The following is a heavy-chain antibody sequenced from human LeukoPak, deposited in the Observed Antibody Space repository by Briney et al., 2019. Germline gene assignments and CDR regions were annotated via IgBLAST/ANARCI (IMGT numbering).Heavy chain of an antibody. CDR2: IYYSGST. V-gene: IGHV4-39*07. Sequence: PSETLSLTCTVSGGSISSSSYYWGWIRQPPGKGLEWIGSIYYSGSTYYNPSLKSRVTISVDTFKNQFSLKLSSVTAADTAVYYCARGGSSSLYFDYWGQGTLVTVSS. CDR3: ARGGSSSLYFDY. CDR1: GGSISSSSYY. D-gene: IGHD6-6*01. J-gene: IGHJ4*02.